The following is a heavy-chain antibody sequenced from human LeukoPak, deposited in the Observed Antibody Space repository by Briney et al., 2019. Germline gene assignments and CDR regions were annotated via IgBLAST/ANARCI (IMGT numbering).Heavy chain of an antibody. CDR3: ARGGVNPVDH. Sequence: PGGSLRLSCAASGFPFNSFWMHWVRQAPGKGLVWVSDMNEYSTTIRYADPVKGRFTISRDNAKSILYLRMNNLRAEDTAMYFCARGGVNPVDHWGQGTLVTVSS. V-gene: IGHV3-74*01. CDR1: GFPFNSFW. D-gene: IGHD1-14*01. J-gene: IGHJ4*02. CDR2: MNEYSTTI.